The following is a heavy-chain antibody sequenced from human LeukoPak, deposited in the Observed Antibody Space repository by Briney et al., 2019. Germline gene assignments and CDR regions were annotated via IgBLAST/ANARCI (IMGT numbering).Heavy chain of an antibody. CDR3: ARRWNYGRNCYIDV. Sequence: SETLSLTCAVYGGPFSNYYWSWIRQPPGKGLEWIGEINDSGRINYNPSLMSRVTISVDTSKNQFSLRLTSVTARDTAVYYCARRWNYGRNCYIDVWGKGATVSVSS. V-gene: IGHV4-34*01. D-gene: IGHD1-7*01. CDR1: GGPFSNYY. J-gene: IGHJ6*03. CDR2: INDSGRI.